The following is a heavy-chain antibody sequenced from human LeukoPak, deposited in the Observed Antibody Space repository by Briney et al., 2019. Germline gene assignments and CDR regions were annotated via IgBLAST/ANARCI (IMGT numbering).Heavy chain of an antibody. CDR1: GGTFSSYA. CDR3: ARDRVAAAGTNWFDP. Sequence: SVKVSFTASGGTFSSYAISWVRQAPGQGLEWMGGIIPIFGTANYAQKFQGRVTITADESTSTAYMELSSLRSEDTAVYYCARDRVAAAGTNWFDPWGQGTLVTVSS. CDR2: IIPIFGTA. J-gene: IGHJ5*02. D-gene: IGHD6-13*01. V-gene: IGHV1-69*13.